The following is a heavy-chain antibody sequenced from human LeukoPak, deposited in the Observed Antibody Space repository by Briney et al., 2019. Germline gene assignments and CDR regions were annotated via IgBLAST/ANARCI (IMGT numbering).Heavy chain of an antibody. J-gene: IGHJ4*02. D-gene: IGHD6-13*01. CDR1: GYSISSGYY. Sequence: PSETLSLTCTVSGYSISSGYYWGWIRQPPGKGLEWIGQIYHSGSTIYNPSLQSRVTMSVDKSKNQFSLNLNSVTAADTAVYYCARDPAAANMEGVFLDYWGQGTLVTVSA. CDR2: IYHSGST. V-gene: IGHV4-38-2*02. CDR3: ARDPAAANMEGVFLDY.